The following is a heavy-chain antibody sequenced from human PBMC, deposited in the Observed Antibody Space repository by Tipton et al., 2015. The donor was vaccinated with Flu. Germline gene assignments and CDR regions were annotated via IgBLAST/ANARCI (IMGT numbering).Heavy chain of an antibody. J-gene: IGHJ6*03. CDR3: ARDQAGDYKTIYYYYYMDV. Sequence: QLVQSGAEVKKPGSSVKVSCKASGGTFSSYAISWVRQAPGQGLEWMGGIIPIFGTANYAQKFQGRVTITADESTSTAYMELSSLRSEDTAAYYCARDQAGDYKTIYYYYYMDVWGKGTTVTVSS. D-gene: IGHD4-11*01. CDR2: IIPIFGTA. CDR1: GGTFSSYA. V-gene: IGHV1-69*01.